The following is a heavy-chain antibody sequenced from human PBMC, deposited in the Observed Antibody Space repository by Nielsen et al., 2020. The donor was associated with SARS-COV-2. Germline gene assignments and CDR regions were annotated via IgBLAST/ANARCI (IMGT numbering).Heavy chain of an antibody. Sequence: SDPLSLTCAVYGGSFSGYYWSWIRQPPGKGLEWIGEINHSGSTNYNPSLKSRVTISVDTSKNQFSLKLSSVTAADTAVYYCARGEEYSSGWYIKAYYFDYWGQGTLVTVSS. D-gene: IGHD6-19*01. CDR1: GGSFSGYY. V-gene: IGHV4-34*01. J-gene: IGHJ4*02. CDR3: ARGEEYSSGWYIKAYYFDY. CDR2: INHSGST.